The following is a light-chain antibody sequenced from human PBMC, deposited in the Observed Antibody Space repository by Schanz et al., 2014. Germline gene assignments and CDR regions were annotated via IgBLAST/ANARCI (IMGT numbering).Light chain of an antibody. V-gene: IGLV2-14*01. CDR2: DVN. J-gene: IGLJ1*01. Sequence: QSALTQPASVSGSPGQSITISCTGTSSDVGGHDYVSWYQQHPGKAPKLMIYDVNNRPSGVSNRFSGSKSGNTASLTISELQAEDEADYYCSSYTSSSTRVFGTGTKLTVL. CDR1: SSDVGGHDY. CDR3: SSYTSSSTRV.